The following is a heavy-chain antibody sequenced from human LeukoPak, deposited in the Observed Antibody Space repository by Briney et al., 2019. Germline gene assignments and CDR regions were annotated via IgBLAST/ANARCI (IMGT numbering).Heavy chain of an antibody. Sequence: GGSLRLSCAASGFIFSDYGMVWVRQTPGKGLEWVSSIGSSGTTTYYADSVQGRLTISRDNSQNMMYLQTNNLRGEDTAVYYCGKLAKESYIDYWGQGTLVTVSS. V-gene: IGHV3-23*01. CDR3: GKLAKESYIDY. J-gene: IGHJ4*02. CDR2: IGSSGTTT. CDR1: GFIFSDYG.